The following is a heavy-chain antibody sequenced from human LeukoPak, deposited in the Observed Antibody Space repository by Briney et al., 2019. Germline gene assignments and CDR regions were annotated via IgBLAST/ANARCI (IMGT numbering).Heavy chain of an antibody. V-gene: IGHV3-33*01. CDR1: GFTFSTYA. D-gene: IGHD2-15*01. CDR2: VWYDGSNK. J-gene: IGHJ6*02. Sequence: EGSLRLSCAASGFTFSTYAMHWVRQAPGKGLEWVAVVWYDGSNKYYADSVKGRFTISRDNSRDTVYLQMNSLRAEDTAVYYCARDTKSGGTIYGIDVWGQGTTVTVSS. CDR3: ARDTKSGGTIYGIDV.